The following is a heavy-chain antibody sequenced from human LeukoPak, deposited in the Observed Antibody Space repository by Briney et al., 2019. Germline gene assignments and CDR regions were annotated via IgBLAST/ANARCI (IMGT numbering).Heavy chain of an antibody. Sequence: ASVKVSCKASGYTFTSYGISWVRQAPGQGLEWMGWISAYNGNTNYAQKLQGRVTMTTDTSTSTAYMELRSLRSDDTAVYYCARDRSITMVRGVIKAPGCFDLWGRGTLVTVSS. CDR2: ISAYNGNT. CDR1: GYTFTSYG. D-gene: IGHD3-10*01. V-gene: IGHV1-18*01. CDR3: ARDRSITMVRGVIKAPGCFDL. J-gene: IGHJ2*01.